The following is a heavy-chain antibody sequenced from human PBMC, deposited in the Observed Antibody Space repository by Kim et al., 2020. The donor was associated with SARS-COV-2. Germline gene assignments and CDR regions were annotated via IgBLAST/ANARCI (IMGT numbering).Heavy chain of an antibody. CDR1: GYTFTSYA. CDR2: INAGNGNT. CDR3: AREWDYYDSSGWMFDP. Sequence: ASVKVSCKASGYTFTSYAMHWVRQAPGQRLEWMGWINAGNGNTKYSQKFQGRVTITRDTSASTAYMELSSLRSEDTAVYYCAREWDYYDSSGWMFDPWGQGTLVTVSS. D-gene: IGHD3-22*01. V-gene: IGHV1-3*01. J-gene: IGHJ5*02.